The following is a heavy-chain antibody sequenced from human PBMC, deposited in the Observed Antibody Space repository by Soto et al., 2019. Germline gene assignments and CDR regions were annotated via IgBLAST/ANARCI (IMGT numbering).Heavy chain of an antibody. Sequence: EVQLLESGGGLVQLGGSLRLSCAASGFTLSNYAMSWVRQAPGKGLEWVAVIGVVGGSTYYADSVKGRFTISRDNSKYSLYLQMNSWRDGDRAVYSCAKGVGIGLAFDILGPGTMVTDSS. D-gene: IGHD1-26*01. CDR3: AKGVGIGLAFDI. CDR1: GFTLSNYA. CDR2: IGVVGGST. J-gene: IGHJ3*02. V-gene: IGHV3-23*01.